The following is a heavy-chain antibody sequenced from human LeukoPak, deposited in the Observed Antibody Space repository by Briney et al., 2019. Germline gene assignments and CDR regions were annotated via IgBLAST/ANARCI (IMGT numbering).Heavy chain of an antibody. V-gene: IGHV1-8*01. J-gene: IGHJ5*02. CDR3: ASSGCSSTSCHNWFDP. CDR1: GYTFTSYD. Sequence: ASVKVSCKASGYTFTSYDIHWVRQATGQGLEWMGWMNPNSGNTDFAQKFQGRVTMTRDTPISTVHMELSSLTSEDTAVYYCASSGCSSTSCHNWFDPWGQGTLVTVSS. D-gene: IGHD2-2*01. CDR2: MNPNSGNT.